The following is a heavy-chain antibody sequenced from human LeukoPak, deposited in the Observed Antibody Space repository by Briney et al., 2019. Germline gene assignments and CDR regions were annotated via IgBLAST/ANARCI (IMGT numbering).Heavy chain of an antibody. CDR3: ARVDSSSPSNWFDP. V-gene: IGHV1-8*03. Sequence: ASVKVSCKASGYTFTGYYMHWVRQAPGQGLEWMGWINPNSGNTGYAQKFQGRVTITRNTSISTAYMELSSLRSEDTAVYYCARVDSSSPSNWFDPWGQGTLVTVSS. CDR1: GYTFTGYY. D-gene: IGHD6-6*01. J-gene: IGHJ5*02. CDR2: INPNSGNT.